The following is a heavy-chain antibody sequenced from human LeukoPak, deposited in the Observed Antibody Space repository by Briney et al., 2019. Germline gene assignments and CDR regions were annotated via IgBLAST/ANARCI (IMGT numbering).Heavy chain of an antibody. Sequence: SETLSLTCAVSGGSFSGYYWTWIRQPPGKGLEWIGEINHSGSANYNPSLKSRVTISLDTSKNQFSLKLSSVTAADTAVYYCARHNWFDPWGQGTLVTVSS. V-gene: IGHV4-34*01. CDR3: ARHNWFDP. CDR1: GGSFSGYY. CDR2: INHSGSA. J-gene: IGHJ5*02.